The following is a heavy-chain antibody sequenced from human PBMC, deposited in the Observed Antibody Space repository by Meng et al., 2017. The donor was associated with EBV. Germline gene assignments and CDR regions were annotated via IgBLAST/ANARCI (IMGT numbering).Heavy chain of an antibody. CDR1: GGSISSSSYY. CDR3: ARSSPVRFGELSN. V-gene: IGHV4-39*07. D-gene: IGHD3-10*01. J-gene: IGHJ4*02. Sequence: QLQLQESGPGLVKPSXPLSLTLTVSGGSISSSSYYWGWTRQPPGKGLEWIGSIYYSGSTYYNPSLKSRVTISVDTSKNQFSLKLSSVTAADTAVYYCARSSPVRFGELSNWGQGTLVTVSS. CDR2: IYYSGST.